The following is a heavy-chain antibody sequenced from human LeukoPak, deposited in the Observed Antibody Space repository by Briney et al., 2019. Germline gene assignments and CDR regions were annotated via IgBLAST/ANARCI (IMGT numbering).Heavy chain of an antibody. Sequence: GESLQTSCKGSGHSFISYWIGWVRQMPGKGLEWMGSIYPGDSDTRYSPSFQGQVTISADKSISTAYLQWSSLKASDTAMYYCARWSYYDSSGYYYNFDYWGQGTLVTVSS. CDR3: ARWSYYDSSGYYYNFDY. CDR2: IYPGDSDT. V-gene: IGHV5-51*01. CDR1: GHSFISYW. D-gene: IGHD3-22*01. J-gene: IGHJ4*02.